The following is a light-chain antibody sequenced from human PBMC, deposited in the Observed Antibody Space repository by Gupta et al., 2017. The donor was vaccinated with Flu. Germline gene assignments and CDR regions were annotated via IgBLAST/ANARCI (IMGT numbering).Light chain of an antibody. V-gene: IGKV3-20*01. CDR3: QQYGSSPRT. J-gene: IGKJ1*01. CDR2: NAY. CDR1: QIVSHNY. Sequence: EVVLTQSPGVLSLSPGERATLSCRASQIVSHNYLAWYQQKPGQAPRLLSYNAYGRTTALPDRFSGSGSGTDFTLTISRLEPEDFAVYYCQQYGSSPRTFGQGTKVEVK.